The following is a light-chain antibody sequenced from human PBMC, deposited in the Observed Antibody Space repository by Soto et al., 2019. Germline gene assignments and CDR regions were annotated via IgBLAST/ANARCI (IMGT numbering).Light chain of an antibody. CDR3: SSYTSSITRV. CDR2: EVS. J-gene: IGLJ3*02. Sequence: QSVLTQPASVSGSPGQSITISCTGTSSDVGGYNYVSWYQQHPGKAPKLMIYEVSNRLSGVSNRFSGSKSGNTASLTISGLQAEDEADYYCSSYTSSITRVFGGGTKLTVL. V-gene: IGLV2-14*01. CDR1: SSDVGGYNY.